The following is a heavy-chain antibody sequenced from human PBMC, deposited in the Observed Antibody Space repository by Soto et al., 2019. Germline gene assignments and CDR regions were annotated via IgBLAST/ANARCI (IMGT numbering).Heavy chain of an antibody. V-gene: IGHV3-23*01. CDR3: AKVYIVVVPAAIYYFDY. J-gene: IGHJ4*02. D-gene: IGHD2-2*01. CDR1: GFTFSSYV. Sequence: GGSLRLSCAASGFTFSSYVMSWVRQAPGKGLEWVSAISGSGGSTYYADSVKGRFTISRDNSKNTLYLQMNSLRAEDTAVYYCAKVYIVVVPAAIYYFDYWGQGTLVTVSS. CDR2: ISGSGGST.